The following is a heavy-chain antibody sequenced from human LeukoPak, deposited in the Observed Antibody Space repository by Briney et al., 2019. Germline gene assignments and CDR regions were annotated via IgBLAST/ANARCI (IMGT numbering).Heavy chain of an antibody. CDR2: FDPEDGET. CDR3: ATNYYDSSGYYVFDY. D-gene: IGHD3-22*01. Sequence: ASVKVSCKVSGYTLTELSMHWVRQAPGKGLEWMGGFDPEDGETIYAQKFQGRVTMTEDTSTDTAYMELSSLRSEDTAVYYRATNYYDSSGYYVFDYWGQGTLVTVSS. CDR1: GYTLTELS. V-gene: IGHV1-24*01. J-gene: IGHJ4*02.